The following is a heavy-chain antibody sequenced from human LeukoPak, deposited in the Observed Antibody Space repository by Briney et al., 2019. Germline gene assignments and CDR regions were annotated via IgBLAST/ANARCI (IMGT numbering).Heavy chain of an antibody. V-gene: IGHV4-31*03. CDR1: GGSISSGGYY. CDR3: ARGGDTFGGVIAVSY. J-gene: IGHJ4*02. Sequence: SQTLSLTCTVSGGSISSGGYYWSGIRQHPGKGLEWIGYIYYRGSPYYNPSLKSRVTISVDTSKNQFSLKLSSVTAADTAVYYCARGGDTFGGVIAVSYWGQGTLVTVSS. CDR2: IYYRGSP. D-gene: IGHD3-16*02.